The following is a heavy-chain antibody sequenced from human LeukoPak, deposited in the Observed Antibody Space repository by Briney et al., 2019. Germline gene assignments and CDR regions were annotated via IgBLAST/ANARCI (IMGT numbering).Heavy chain of an antibody. CDR1: GGSFSGYY. CDR2: INHSGST. V-gene: IGHV4-34*01. J-gene: IGHJ5*02. CDR3: ARLGSSWFDP. Sequence: SETLSLTCAVYGGSFSGYYWSWIRQPPGKGLEWIGEINHSGSTNYNPSLKSRVTISVDTSKNQFSLKLSSVTAADTAVYYCARLGSSWFDPWGQGTLVTVSS. D-gene: IGHD6-13*01.